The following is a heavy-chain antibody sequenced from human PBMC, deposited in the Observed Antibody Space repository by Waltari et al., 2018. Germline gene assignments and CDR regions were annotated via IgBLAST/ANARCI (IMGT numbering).Heavy chain of an antibody. J-gene: IGHJ4*02. CDR3: AKDSRGYTPSPGDS. CDR1: GFSFGGVS. CDR2: ISGSGSTT. D-gene: IGHD5-18*01. V-gene: IGHV3-23*01. Sequence: EVQLLQSGGGLVQPGGSLTLAWDGSGFSFGGVSRTWVRQAPGKGFESLSTISGSGSTTFYADSVRGRFTISRDNAKNTVFLELNSLRVDDTTFYYCAKDSRGYTPSPGDSWGQGAQVTVS.